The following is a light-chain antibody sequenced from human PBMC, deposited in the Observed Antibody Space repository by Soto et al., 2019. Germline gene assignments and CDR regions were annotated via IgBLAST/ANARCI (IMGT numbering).Light chain of an antibody. V-gene: IGLV2-14*01. J-gene: IGLJ1*01. Sequence: ALTQPASVSGSPGESITISCTGTSSDVGAYNFVSWYQQDPGKAPKLMIYDVSSRPSGVSNRFSGSKSGHTASLTISGLQAEDEADYYCSSYTSSSTYVFGTGTKLTVL. CDR2: DVS. CDR3: SSYTSSSTYV. CDR1: SSDVGAYNF.